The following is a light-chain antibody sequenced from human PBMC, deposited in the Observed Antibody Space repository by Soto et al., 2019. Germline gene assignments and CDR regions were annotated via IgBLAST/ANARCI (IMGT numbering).Light chain of an antibody. CDR3: QEDNSYSRFT. CDR1: HNIKSW. J-gene: IGKJ3*01. Sequence: DIRMTQSPSTLSASVGDRVAITCRASHNIKSWLAWYQQKPGKAPKLLIYKASSLEDEVPSRFSGSGSGTESTLTISCLQPNDFATYYCQEDNSYSRFTCGPGTKVDV. CDR2: KAS. V-gene: IGKV1-5*03.